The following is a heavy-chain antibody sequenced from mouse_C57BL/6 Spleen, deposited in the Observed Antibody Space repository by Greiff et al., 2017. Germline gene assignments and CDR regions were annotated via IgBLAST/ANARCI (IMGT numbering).Heavy chain of an antibody. CDR2: IYPGDGDT. V-gene: IGHV1-80*01. Sequence: QVHVKQSGAELVKPGASVKISCKASGYAFSSYWMNWVKQRPGKGLEWIGQIYPGDGDTNYNGKFKGKATLTADKSSSTAYMQLSSLTSEDSAVYFCARQGDGGLAYWGQGTLVTVSA. CDR1: GYAFSSYW. CDR3: ARQGDGGLAY. D-gene: IGHD1-1*02. J-gene: IGHJ3*01.